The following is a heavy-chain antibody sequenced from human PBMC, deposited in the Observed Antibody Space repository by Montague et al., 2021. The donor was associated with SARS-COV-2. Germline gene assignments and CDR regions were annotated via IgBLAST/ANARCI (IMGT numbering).Heavy chain of an antibody. CDR3: ARDRYYYGSGSLDAFDI. J-gene: IGHJ3*02. D-gene: IGHD3-10*01. Sequence: SLRLSCAASGFTSSSYGMHWVRQAPGKGLEWAAVIWYDGSNKYYADSVKGRFTISRDNSKNTLCLQMNSLRAEDTAVYYCARDRYYYGSGSLDAFDIWGQGTMVTVSS. CDR2: IWYDGSNK. CDR1: GFTSSSYG. V-gene: IGHV3-33*01.